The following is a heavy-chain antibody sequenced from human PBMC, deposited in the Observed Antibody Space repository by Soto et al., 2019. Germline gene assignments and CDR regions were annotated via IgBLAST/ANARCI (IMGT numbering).Heavy chain of an antibody. CDR3: ARVKPYSSGSYYNDFYHYYHGMDV. J-gene: IGHJ6*02. Sequence: ASVKVSCKASGYTFTGYYMHWVRQAPGQGLEWMGWINPNSGGTNYAQKFQGWVTMTRDTSISTAYMEMNSLRVEDTAVYYCARVKPYSSGSYYNDFYHYYHGMDVWGQGTTVTVSS. CDR1: GYTFTGYY. V-gene: IGHV1-2*04. CDR2: INPNSGGT. D-gene: IGHD3-10*01.